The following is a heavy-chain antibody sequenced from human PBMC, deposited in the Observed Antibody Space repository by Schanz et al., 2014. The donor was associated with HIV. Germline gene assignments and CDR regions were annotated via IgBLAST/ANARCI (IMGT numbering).Heavy chain of an antibody. V-gene: IGHV1-8*01. Sequence: QVPLVQSGAEVKKPGSSVKVSCKASGGTFINYDIHWVRQASGLGLEWMGWMNPSTGNSGYALMFQVRVTMTRDTSISTAYLEVDSLKSEDTAVYYCARGPKWEGLMDVWGQGTTVIVSS. D-gene: IGHD1-26*01. J-gene: IGHJ6*02. CDR2: MNPSTGNS. CDR1: GGTFINYD. CDR3: ARGPKWEGLMDV.